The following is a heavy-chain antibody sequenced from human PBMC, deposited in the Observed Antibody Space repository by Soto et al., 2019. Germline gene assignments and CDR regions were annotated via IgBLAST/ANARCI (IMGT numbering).Heavy chain of an antibody. CDR2: IIPIFGTA. D-gene: IGHD3-16*01. Sequence: ASVKVSCKASGGTFSSYAISWVRQAPGQGLEWMGGIIPIFGTANYAQKFQGRVTITADESTSTAYMELSSLRSEDTAVYYCARFGKDSPDAFDIWGQGTMVTVSS. J-gene: IGHJ3*02. CDR1: GGTFSSYA. V-gene: IGHV1-69*13. CDR3: ARFGKDSPDAFDI.